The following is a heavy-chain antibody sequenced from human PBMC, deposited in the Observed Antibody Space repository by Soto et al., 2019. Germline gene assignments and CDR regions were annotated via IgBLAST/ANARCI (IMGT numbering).Heavy chain of an antibody. D-gene: IGHD5-12*01. CDR3: ARRQRFDSGLDY. J-gene: IGHJ4*02. V-gene: IGHV3-74*01. CDR1: GFTFSRHW. Sequence: PGGSLRLSCAASGFTFSRHWMYWVRQAPGKGLVWVSRINTDGSSTSYADSVRGRFTISRDNAENTLYLQMNSLRAEDTAVYYCARRQRFDSGLDYWGQGTLVTVSS. CDR2: INTDGSST.